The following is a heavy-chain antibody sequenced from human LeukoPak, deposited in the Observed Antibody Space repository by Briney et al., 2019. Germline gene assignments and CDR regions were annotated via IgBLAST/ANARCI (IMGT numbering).Heavy chain of an antibody. J-gene: IGHJ5*02. V-gene: IGHV3-73*01. D-gene: IGHD3-3*01. CDR2: IRGKANSYAT. CDR3: TRHAGGYDFWSGSNWFDP. Sequence: GGSLKLSCAASGFTFSGSAMHWVRQASGKGLEWVSRIRGKANSYATAYAASVKGRFTISRDDSKNTAYLQMNSLKTEDTAVYYCTRHAGGYDFWSGSNWFDPWGQGTLVTVSS. CDR1: GFTFSGSA.